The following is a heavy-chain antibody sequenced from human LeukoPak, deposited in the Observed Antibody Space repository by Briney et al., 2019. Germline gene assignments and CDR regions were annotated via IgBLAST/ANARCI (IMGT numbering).Heavy chain of an antibody. CDR1: GFTFGSYE. Sequence: GGSLRLSCAASGFTFGSYEMNWVRQAPGKGLEWVSYMGSSGSPIYYADSLKGRFTISRDNAKNSLYLQMNSLRAEDTAVYYCEAYYYDTSGYYFDYRGQGTLVTVSS. CDR2: MGSSGSPI. D-gene: IGHD3-22*01. V-gene: IGHV3-48*03. CDR3: EAYYYDTSGYYFDY. J-gene: IGHJ4*02.